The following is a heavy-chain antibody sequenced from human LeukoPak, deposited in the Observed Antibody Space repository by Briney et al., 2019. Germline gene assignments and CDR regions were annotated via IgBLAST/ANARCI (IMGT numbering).Heavy chain of an antibody. D-gene: IGHD3-22*01. CDR2: INWNGGST. CDR3: ARATLDSSGYSLYYYYYMDV. Sequence: GGSLRLSCAASGFTFDDYGMSWVRHALGKGLEWVSGINWNGGSTGYADSVKGRFTISRDNAKNSLYLQMNSLRAEDTALYYCARATLDSSGYSLYYYYYMDVWGKGTTVTVSS. V-gene: IGHV3-20*04. CDR1: GFTFDDYG. J-gene: IGHJ6*03.